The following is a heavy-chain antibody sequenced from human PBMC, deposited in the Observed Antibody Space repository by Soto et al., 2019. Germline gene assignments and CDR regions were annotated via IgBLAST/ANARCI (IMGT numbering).Heavy chain of an antibody. V-gene: IGHV1-2*04. D-gene: IGHD3-3*01. CDR2: INPNSGGT. Sequence: ASVEVSCKXSGYTFTGYYMHWVRQAPGQGLEWMGWINPNSGGTNYAQKFQGWVTMTRDTSISTAYMELSRLRSDDTAVYYCARGPDLGEYYFDYWGQGTLVTVSS. CDR3: ARGPDLGEYYFDY. J-gene: IGHJ4*02. CDR1: GYTFTGYY.